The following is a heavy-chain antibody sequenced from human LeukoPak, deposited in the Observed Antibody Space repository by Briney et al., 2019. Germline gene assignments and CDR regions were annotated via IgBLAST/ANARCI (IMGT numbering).Heavy chain of an antibody. V-gene: IGHV4-34*01. CDR3: ARDLSFDWFPYYFDY. CDR2: INHSGST. Sequence: SETLSLTCAVYGGSFSGYYWSWIRQPPGKGLEWIGEINHSGSTNYNPSLKSRVTISVDTSKNQFSLKLSSVTAADTAIYYCARDLSFDWFPYYFDYWGQGILVTVSS. J-gene: IGHJ4*02. D-gene: IGHD3-9*01. CDR1: GGSFSGYY.